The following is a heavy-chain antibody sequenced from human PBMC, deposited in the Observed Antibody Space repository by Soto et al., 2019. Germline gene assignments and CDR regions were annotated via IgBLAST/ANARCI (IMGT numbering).Heavy chain of an antibody. CDR3: ARAFDWLSDNWFDP. J-gene: IGHJ5*02. CDR2: IFYTGST. D-gene: IGHD3-9*01. CDR1: GGSISSYY. Sequence: SETLSLTCTVSGGSISSYYWNWIRQPPGKGLEWIGYIFYTGSTNHNPSLKSRVTISLDTSKNQFSLNLSSVTAADTAVYYCARAFDWLSDNWFDPWGQGTLVTVSS. V-gene: IGHV4-59*01.